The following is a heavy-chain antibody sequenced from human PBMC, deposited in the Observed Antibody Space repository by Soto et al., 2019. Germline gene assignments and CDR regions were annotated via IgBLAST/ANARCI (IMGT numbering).Heavy chain of an antibody. CDR1: GYTFTSYG. CDR2: ISAYNGNT. J-gene: IGHJ6*03. CDR3: GRGFGAYRSNYYYYYMDV. D-gene: IGHD4-4*01. Sequence: ASVKVSCKASGYTFTSYGISWVRQAPGQGLEWMGWISAYNGNTNYAQKLQGRVTMTTDTSTSTAYMELRSLRSDDTAVYYCGRGFGAYRSNYYYYYMDVWGKGITVTVSS. V-gene: IGHV1-18*01.